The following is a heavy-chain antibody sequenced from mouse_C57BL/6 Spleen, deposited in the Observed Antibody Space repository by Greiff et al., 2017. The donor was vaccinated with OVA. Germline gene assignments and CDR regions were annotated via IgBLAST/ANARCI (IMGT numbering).Heavy chain of an antibody. J-gene: IGHJ3*01. CDR1: GFTFSSYA. V-gene: IGHV5-9-1*02. D-gene: IGHD3-2*02. CDR3: TRDGDSSGYPFAY. Sequence: EVMLVESGEGLVKPGGSLKLSCAASGFTFSSYAMSWVRQTPEKRLEWVAYISSGGDYIEYADTVKGRFTISRDTARNTLYLQMSSLKSEDTAMYYCTRDGDSSGYPFAYWGQGTLVTVSA. CDR2: ISSGGDYI.